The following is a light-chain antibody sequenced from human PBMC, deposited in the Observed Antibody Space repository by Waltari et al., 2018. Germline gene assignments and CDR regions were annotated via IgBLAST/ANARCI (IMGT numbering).Light chain of an antibody. V-gene: IGKV3-20*01. CDR3: QHYLRLPVT. J-gene: IGKJ1*01. Sequence: EIVLTQSPGTLSLSLGELATVSCRASQRVSRALAWYQQKPGQAPRLLIYGASTRATGIPDRFSGSGSGTDFSLTISRLEPDDFAVYYCQHYLRLPVTFGQGTTVEI. CDR2: GAS. CDR1: QRVSRA.